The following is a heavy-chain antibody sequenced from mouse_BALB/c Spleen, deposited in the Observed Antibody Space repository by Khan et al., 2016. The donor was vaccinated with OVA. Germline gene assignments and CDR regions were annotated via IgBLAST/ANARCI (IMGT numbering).Heavy chain of an antibody. D-gene: IGHD2-1*01. CDR2: ITPSNDYT. CDR3: TREGPDEGNYGAWFAY. J-gene: IGHJ3*01. CDR1: GYTFTSYT. Sequence: QVQLQQSGAELARPGASVKMSCKASGYTFTSYTMHWVKQRPGQGLEWIGYITPSNDYTNYNQKFKDKATLTADKSSSTAYMQLSSLTSEDSAVYDCTREGPDEGNYGAWFAYWGQGTLVTVSA. V-gene: IGHV1-4*01.